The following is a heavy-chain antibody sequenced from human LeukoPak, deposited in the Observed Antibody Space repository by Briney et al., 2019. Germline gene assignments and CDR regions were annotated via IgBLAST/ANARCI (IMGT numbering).Heavy chain of an antibody. Sequence: PGGSLRLSCAVSGFTFSGFWMSWSRQAPGKGLEWVASINSDGSEGYYADVVKGRFTFSRDNAKNSLYLQINSLRAEDTAVYYCARDYYGDYYFDYWGQGTLVTVSS. D-gene: IGHD4-17*01. J-gene: IGHJ4*02. V-gene: IGHV3-7*03. CDR2: INSDGSEG. CDR1: GFTFSGFW. CDR3: ARDYYGDYYFDY.